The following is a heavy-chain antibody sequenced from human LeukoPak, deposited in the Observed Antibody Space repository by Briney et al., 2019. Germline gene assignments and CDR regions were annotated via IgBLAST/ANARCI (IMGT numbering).Heavy chain of an antibody. Sequence: GGSLRLPCAASGFTFSSYEMNWVRQAPGKGLEWVSYISSSGSTIYYADSVKGRFTISRDNAKNSLYLQMNSLRAEDTAVYYCARVEILTGYSPDYWGQGTLVTVSS. V-gene: IGHV3-48*03. CDR2: ISSSGSTI. CDR1: GFTFSSYE. D-gene: IGHD3-9*01. CDR3: ARVEILTGYSPDY. J-gene: IGHJ4*02.